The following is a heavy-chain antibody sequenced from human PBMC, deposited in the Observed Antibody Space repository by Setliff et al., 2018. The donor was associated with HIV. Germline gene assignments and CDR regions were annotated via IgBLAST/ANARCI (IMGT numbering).Heavy chain of an antibody. V-gene: IGHV4-4*07. CDR1: GGSISNYY. D-gene: IGHD1-20*01. CDR2: IYSTGST. J-gene: IGHJ5*02. Sequence: PSETLSLTCTVSGGSISNYYWSWIRQPAGKGLEWIGRIYSTGSTNYNPSLKSRVTMSIDTSKNQFSLKLNSVTAADTAIYYCARMDITGPWRWFDPWGLGTLVTVSS. CDR3: ARMDITGPWRWFDP.